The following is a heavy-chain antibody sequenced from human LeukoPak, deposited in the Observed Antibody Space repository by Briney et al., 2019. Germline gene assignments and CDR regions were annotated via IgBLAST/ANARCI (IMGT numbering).Heavy chain of an antibody. CDR3: AKAGFGPIINWFDP. CDR2: IGGSGDGT. J-gene: IGHJ5*02. CDR1: GFPFRSYA. Sequence: GGSLRLSCATSGFPFRSYAMNWVRQAPGKGLEWVSVIGGSGDGTYYADSVKGRFTISRDNSSNTLYLQMNSLRAEDTAVYYCAKAGFGPIINWFDPWGQGTLVTVSS. D-gene: IGHD3-10*01. V-gene: IGHV3-23*01.